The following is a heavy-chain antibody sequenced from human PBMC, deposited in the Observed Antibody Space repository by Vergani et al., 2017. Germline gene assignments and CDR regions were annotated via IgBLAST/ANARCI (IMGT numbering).Heavy chain of an antibody. V-gene: IGHV2-26*01. J-gene: IGHJ4*02. Sequence: QVTLKESGPVLVKPTETLTLTCTVPGFSLSNARMGVSWIRQPPGKALEWLAHIFSNDEKSYSPSLKSRLTISKDTSKSQVVLTMTNMDPVDTATYYCARIRLDYDSSGYLYYCDYWGQGTLVTVSS. CDR1: GFSLSNARMG. CDR2: IFSNDEK. D-gene: IGHD3-22*01. CDR3: ARIRLDYDSSGYLYYCDY.